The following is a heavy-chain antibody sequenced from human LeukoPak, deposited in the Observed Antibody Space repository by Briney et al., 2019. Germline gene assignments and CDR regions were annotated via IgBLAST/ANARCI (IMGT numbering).Heavy chain of an antibody. Sequence: GRSLRLSCAASGFTFSSYGMHWVRQAPGKGLEWVAVIWYDGSNKYYADSVKGRFTISRDNSKNTLYLQMTSLRAEDTAVYYCASTGRDGQEPWGQGTLVTVSS. CDR3: ASTGRDGQEP. D-gene: IGHD2-15*01. V-gene: IGHV3-33*01. CDR2: IWYDGSNK. CDR1: GFTFSSYG. J-gene: IGHJ5*02.